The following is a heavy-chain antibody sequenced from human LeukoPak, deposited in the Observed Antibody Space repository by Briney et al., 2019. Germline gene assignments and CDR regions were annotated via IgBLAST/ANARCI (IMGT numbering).Heavy chain of an antibody. D-gene: IGHD3-22*01. J-gene: IGHJ4*02. CDR2: ISGSGGST. Sequence: QPGGSLRLSCAASGFTFSSYAMSWVRQAPGKGLEWVSAISGSGGSTYYADSVKGRFTISRDNSKNTLYLQMNSLRAEDTAVYYCAKVGRNYYDSSARVQAPGLFDYWGQGTLVTVSS. CDR3: AKVGRNYYDSSARVQAPGLFDY. V-gene: IGHV3-23*01. CDR1: GFTFSSYA.